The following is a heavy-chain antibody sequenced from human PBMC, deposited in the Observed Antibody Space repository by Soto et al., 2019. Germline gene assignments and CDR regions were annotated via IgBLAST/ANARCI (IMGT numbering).Heavy chain of an antibody. CDR3: AKDLGLDASASYPYH. V-gene: IGHV3-30*18. CDR1: GFTFSGFG. Sequence: QVQLVESGGGVVQPGRSLRLSCAASGFTFSGFGMHWFRHTPGKWLEWLAVISYDGSYKLHADSVHRRFTISRDNSKNTLSLQMNSLRTEDTAVYYCAKDLGLDASASYPYHWGQGTLVSVSS. CDR2: ISYDGSYK. J-gene: IGHJ5*02. D-gene: IGHD3-10*01.